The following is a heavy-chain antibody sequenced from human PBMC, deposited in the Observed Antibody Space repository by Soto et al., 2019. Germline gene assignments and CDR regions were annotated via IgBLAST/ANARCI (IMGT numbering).Heavy chain of an antibody. CDR2: ISANGGST. D-gene: IGHD2-2*01. J-gene: IGHJ6*02. V-gene: IGHV3-23*01. Sequence: GGTLRLACAAPGFTFSSYAMSWVRQAPGKGLEWVSAISANGGSTYYADSVKGRFTISRDNSKHKMYLQMNSLTAEDTAVYYCVVPNPDPRYCSSTSCKTPTEYYIYYGMDVWGQGTTVTVSS. CDR3: VVPNPDPRYCSSTSCKTPTEYYIYYGMDV. CDR1: GFTFSSYA.